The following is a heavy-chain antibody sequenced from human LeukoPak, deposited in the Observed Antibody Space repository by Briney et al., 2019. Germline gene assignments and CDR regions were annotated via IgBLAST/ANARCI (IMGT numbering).Heavy chain of an antibody. Sequence: GGSLRLSCAASGFTFSSYAMSWVRQAPGKGLEWVSAISGSGGSTYYADSVKGRFTISRDNSKNTLYLQMNSLRAEDTAVYYCARLPKSSGWSPFDYWGQGTLVTVSS. J-gene: IGHJ4*02. CDR1: GFTFSSYA. V-gene: IGHV3-23*01. CDR2: ISGSGGST. D-gene: IGHD6-19*01. CDR3: ARLPKSSGWSPFDY.